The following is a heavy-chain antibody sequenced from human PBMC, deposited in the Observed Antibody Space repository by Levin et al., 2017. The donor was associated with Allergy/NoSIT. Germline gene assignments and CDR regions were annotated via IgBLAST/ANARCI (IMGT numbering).Heavy chain of an antibody. J-gene: IGHJ4*02. CDR1: VYTFTGYY. CDR2: INPNSGGT. Sequence: GASVKVSCKASVYTFTGYYIHWVRQAPGQGLEWMGRINPNSGGTNYAQKFQGRVTMTRDTSINTAYMELSRLRSDDTAVYYCARDRDYWSGYVVYWGQGALVTVSS. CDR3: ARDRDYWSGYVVY. D-gene: IGHD3-3*01. V-gene: IGHV1-2*06.